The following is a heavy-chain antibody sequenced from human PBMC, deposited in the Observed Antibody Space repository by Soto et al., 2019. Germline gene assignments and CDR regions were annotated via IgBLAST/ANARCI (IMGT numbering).Heavy chain of an antibody. CDR1: GFTFGDSY. D-gene: IGHD2-15*01. V-gene: IGHV3-11*06. CDR2: ISPGSRYP. J-gene: IGHJ5*02. Sequence: PVGSLRLSCAVSGFTFGDSYMSWIRQAPGKGLEWLSYISPGSRYPAYADSVKGRFTISRDNAKRSLYLQMMSLTAEDTAIYYCVRGGGGGLFDPWGQGTMVTAPQ. CDR3: VRGGGGGLFDP.